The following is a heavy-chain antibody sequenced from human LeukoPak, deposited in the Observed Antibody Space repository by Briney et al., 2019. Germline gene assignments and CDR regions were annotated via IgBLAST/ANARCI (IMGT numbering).Heavy chain of an antibody. CDR3: ARGGAYGYWFDP. CDR1: GGSVSTESYY. D-gene: IGHD2-21*01. V-gene: IGHV4-61*01. Sequence: SETLSLTCTVSGGSVSTESYYWSWIRQPPGKGLDWIAYIYYSGSTNYNPSLKSRVTMSVDTSKNQFSLKLSSVTAADTAVYYCARGGAYGYWFDPWGQGTLVTVSS. J-gene: IGHJ5*02. CDR2: IYYSGST.